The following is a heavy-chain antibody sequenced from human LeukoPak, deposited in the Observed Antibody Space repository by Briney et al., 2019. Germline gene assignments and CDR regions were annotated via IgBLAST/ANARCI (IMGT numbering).Heavy chain of an antibody. Sequence: ASVKVSCMASGYTFTSYGVSWVRPAPGQGLERLGWVSGYNGNTKYAQNLQGRVTVTTDTSTSTAYMDLRSLRSDDSAVYYCARDWNYVPDYWGQGTLVIVSS. J-gene: IGHJ4*02. CDR3: ARDWNYVPDY. V-gene: IGHV1-18*01. D-gene: IGHD1-7*01. CDR2: VSGYNGNT. CDR1: GYTFTSYG.